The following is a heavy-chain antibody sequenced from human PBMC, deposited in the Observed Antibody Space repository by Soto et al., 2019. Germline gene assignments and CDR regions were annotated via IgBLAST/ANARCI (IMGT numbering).Heavy chain of an antibody. V-gene: IGHV3-48*01. CDR1: GFTFSSYS. J-gene: IGHJ4*02. CDR3: AREDDSSSWYGGEAFDY. CDR2: ITSDSSTI. D-gene: IGHD6-13*01. Sequence: EVQLVESGGGLVQPGGSLRLSCAASGFTFSSYSINWVRQAPGKGLEWFSYITSDSSTISYADSVKGRFTISRDNSKNTLYLQMNSLRAEDTAVYYCAREDDSSSWYGGEAFDYWGQGTLVTVSS.